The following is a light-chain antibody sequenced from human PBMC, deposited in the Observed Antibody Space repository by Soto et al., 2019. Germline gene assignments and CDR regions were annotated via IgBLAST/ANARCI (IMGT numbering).Light chain of an antibody. CDR3: QQSYSTPWT. CDR2: AAS. Sequence: DIQMTQSPSSLSASVGDRVTITCRASQSISTYLNWYQQKPGKAPELLIYAASSLQSGVPSNFSGSGSGTDFTLTISCLQPEDFATYYCQQSYSTPWTFGQGTKVEIK. J-gene: IGKJ1*01. V-gene: IGKV1-39*01. CDR1: QSISTY.